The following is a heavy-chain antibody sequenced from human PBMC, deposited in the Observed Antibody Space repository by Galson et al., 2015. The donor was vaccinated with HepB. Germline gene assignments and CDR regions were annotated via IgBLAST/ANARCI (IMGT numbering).Heavy chain of an antibody. V-gene: IGHV3-9*01. CDR1: GFTFDDYA. J-gene: IGHJ2*01. D-gene: IGHD4-17*01. CDR3: AKDSAYGDYGLYFDL. Sequence: SLRLSCAASGFTFDDYAMHWVRHAPGKGLEWVSGISWNSGSIGYADSVKGRFTISRDNAKNSLYLQMNSLRAEDTALYYCAKDSAYGDYGLYFDLWGRGTLVTVSS. CDR2: ISWNSGSI.